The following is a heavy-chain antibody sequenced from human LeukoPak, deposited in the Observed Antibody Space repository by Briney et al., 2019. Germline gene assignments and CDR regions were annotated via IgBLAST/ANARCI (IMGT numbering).Heavy chain of an antibody. J-gene: IGHJ4*02. CDR1: GFTFSSYW. D-gene: IGHD5-18*01. CDR2: ISGSAHKI. CDR3: AGRVTGYSSGYVY. Sequence: GGSLRLSCAASGFTFSSYWMNWVRQAPEKGLDWVSVISGSAHKIRYADSVKGRFTISRDNSENIVYLQMNNLRAEDTAVYYCAGRVTGYSSGYVYWGQGTLVTVSS. V-gene: IGHV3-23*01.